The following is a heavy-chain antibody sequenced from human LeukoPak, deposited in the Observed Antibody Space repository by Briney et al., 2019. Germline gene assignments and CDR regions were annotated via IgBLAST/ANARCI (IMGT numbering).Heavy chain of an antibody. CDR1: GFSFSSYW. CDR2: INQGGSEK. V-gene: IGHV3-7*01. D-gene: IGHD3-10*01. Sequence: GGSLRLSCAASGFSFSSYWMSWVRQAPGKGLEWVANINQGGSEKSFVDSLKSRFTISRDNGKNSLYLQMNSLRAEDTAVYYCARGSIGSGSYFGYWGQGTLVTVSS. CDR3: ARGSIGSGSYFGY. J-gene: IGHJ4*02.